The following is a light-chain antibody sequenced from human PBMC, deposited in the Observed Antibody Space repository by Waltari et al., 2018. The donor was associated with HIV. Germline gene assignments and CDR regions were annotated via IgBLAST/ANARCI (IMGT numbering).Light chain of an antibody. CDR3: QAGDSSSGMWV. CDR1: PFTNKL. Sequence: SYDLTQSPSVSVSPGQTARITCSGDPFTNKLASWYQQRPGQAPVVLIYEDSQRASGIPERFSGSRSWTTATLIISGVQAEDEADYYCQAGDSSSGMWVFGGGTKVTVL. CDR2: EDS. V-gene: IGLV3-25*03. J-gene: IGLJ3*02.